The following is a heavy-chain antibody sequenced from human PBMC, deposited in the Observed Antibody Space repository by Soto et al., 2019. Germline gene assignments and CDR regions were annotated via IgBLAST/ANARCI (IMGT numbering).Heavy chain of an antibody. V-gene: IGHV3-15*01. Sequence: GGSLRLSCAASGLTFSNVWMTWVRQAPGKGLEWVGRIKSKSDGETADVAAPVKARFTISRDDSKNTVFLEMNSLKSEDTALYYCAITAMINRASSTSSDYWGRGTQVSVSS. J-gene: IGHJ4*01. CDR3: AITAMINRASSTSSDY. CDR1: GLTFSNVW. D-gene: IGHD5-18*01. CDR2: IKSKSDGETA.